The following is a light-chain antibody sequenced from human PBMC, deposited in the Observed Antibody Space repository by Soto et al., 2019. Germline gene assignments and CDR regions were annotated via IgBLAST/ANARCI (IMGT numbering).Light chain of an antibody. J-gene: IGKJ5*01. Sequence: DIQMTQSPSSVSAPVGDRVTITCRASQDISTWLAWYQQKPGKAPKLLIYAASSLFSGVPSRFSGSGSGTDFTLTISSLQPEDFATYYCQQADSLPLVTFGQGTRLEIK. CDR3: QQADSLPLVT. V-gene: IGKV1-12*01. CDR1: QDISTW. CDR2: AAS.